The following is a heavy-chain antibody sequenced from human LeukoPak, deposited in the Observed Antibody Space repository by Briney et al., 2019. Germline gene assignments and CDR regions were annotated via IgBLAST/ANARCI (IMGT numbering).Heavy chain of an antibody. J-gene: IGHJ5*02. V-gene: IGHV3-30*03. CDR2: ISYDGSNK. Sequence: AGGSLRLSCAASGFTFSNYGMHWVRQAPGKGLEWVSVISYDGSNKYYADSVKGRFTISRDNSTNTLSLQMGSLRVEDTAVYYCARDWGFDLNWFDPWGQGTLVTVSS. CDR1: GFTFSNYG. CDR3: ARDWGFDLNWFDP. D-gene: IGHD3-16*01.